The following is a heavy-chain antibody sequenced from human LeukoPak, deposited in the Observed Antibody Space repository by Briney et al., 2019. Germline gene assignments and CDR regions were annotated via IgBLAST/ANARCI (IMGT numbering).Heavy chain of an antibody. V-gene: IGHV1-18*01. D-gene: IGHD6-13*01. CDR2: ISAYNGNT. Sequence: ASVKVSCRASGYTFTSYGISWVRQAPGQGLEWMGWISAYNGNTNYAQKLQGRVTMTTDTSTSTAYMELRSLRSDDTAVYYCARDKHVIAAAGFNWFDPWGQGTLVTVSS. CDR1: GYTFTSYG. J-gene: IGHJ5*02. CDR3: ARDKHVIAAAGFNWFDP.